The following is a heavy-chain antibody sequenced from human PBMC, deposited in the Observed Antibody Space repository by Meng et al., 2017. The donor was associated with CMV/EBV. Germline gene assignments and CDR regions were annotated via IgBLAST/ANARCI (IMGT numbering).Heavy chain of an antibody. CDR3: ARRITMVRGVIKVGYYYGMDV. D-gene: IGHD3-10*01. CDR1: GYTFTGYY. CDR2: INPNSGGT. V-gene: IGHV1-2*02. Sequence: SVKVSCKAPGYTFTGYYMHWVRQAPGQGLEWMGWINPNSGGTNYAQKFQGRVTMTRDTSIGTAYMELSRLRSDDTAVYYCARRITMVRGVIKVGYYYGMDVWGQGTTVTVSS. J-gene: IGHJ6*02.